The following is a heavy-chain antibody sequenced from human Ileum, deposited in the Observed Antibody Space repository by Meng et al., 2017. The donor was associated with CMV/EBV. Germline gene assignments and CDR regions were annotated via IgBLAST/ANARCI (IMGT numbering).Heavy chain of an antibody. D-gene: IGHD6-6*01. CDR3: ARLKQLVRWYFDL. CDR1: GGSFSGYY. Sequence: AVYGGSFSGYYWSWIRQPPGKGLEWIGEINHSGSTNYNPSLKSRVTISVDTSKNQFSLKLSSVTAADTAVYYCARLKQLVRWYFDLWGRGTLVTVSS. CDR2: INHSGST. V-gene: IGHV4-34*01. J-gene: IGHJ2*01.